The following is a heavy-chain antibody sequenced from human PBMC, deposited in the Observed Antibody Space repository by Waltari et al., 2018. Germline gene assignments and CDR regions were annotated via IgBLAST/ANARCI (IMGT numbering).Heavy chain of an antibody. D-gene: IGHD2-2*01. CDR3: ARGRYIVVVPAAMKNYYYYMDV. CDR1: GGTFSSYA. J-gene: IGHJ6*03. Sequence: QVQLVQSGAEVKKPGSSVKVSCKASGGTFSSYAISWVRQAPGQGLELMGGIIPIFGTANYAQKFQGRVTITADKSTSTAYMELSSLRSEDTAVYYCARGRYIVVVPAAMKNYYYYMDVWGKGTTVTVSS. V-gene: IGHV1-69*14. CDR2: IIPIFGTA.